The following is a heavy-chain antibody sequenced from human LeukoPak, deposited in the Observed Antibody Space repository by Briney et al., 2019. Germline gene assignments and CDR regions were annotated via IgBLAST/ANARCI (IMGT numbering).Heavy chain of an antibody. CDR3: ATIKDTRSYYYIDV. D-gene: IGHD5-18*01. Sequence: SQTLSLTCTVSGGSISSGDYSWTWIRQPPGKGLEWIGYIYYSGRTYYNPSLKSRVVISVDTSTNLFSLKLSSVTAADTAVYYCATIKDTRSYYYIDVWGKGTTITVSS. J-gene: IGHJ6*03. CDR2: IYYSGRT. CDR1: GGSISSGDYS. V-gene: IGHV4-30-4*08.